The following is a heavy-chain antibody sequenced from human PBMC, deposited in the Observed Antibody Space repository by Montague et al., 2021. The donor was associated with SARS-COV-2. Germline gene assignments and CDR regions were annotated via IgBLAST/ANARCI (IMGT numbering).Heavy chain of an antibody. J-gene: IGHJ5*02. Sequence: PALVKPTQTLTLTCTFSGFSLSTSGVGVGWIRQPPGKALEWLALIYWDDDKRYSPSLKSRLTITKDTSKNQVVLTLTNMDPVDTATYYCAHSGMITFGGIIVKAFHWFDPWGQGTLVTVSS. D-gene: IGHD3-16*02. CDR2: IYWDDDK. V-gene: IGHV2-5*02. CDR1: GFSLSTSGVG. CDR3: AHSGMITFGGIIVKAFHWFDP.